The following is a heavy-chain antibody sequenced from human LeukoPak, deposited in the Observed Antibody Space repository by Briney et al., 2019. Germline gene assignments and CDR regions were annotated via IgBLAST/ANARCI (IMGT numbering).Heavy chain of an antibody. CDR2: IKQDGSEK. Sequence: GGSLRLSCAASGFTFSSYWMSWVRQAPGKGLEWVANIKQDGSEKYYVDSVKGRFTISRDNDKNSLYLQMNSLRAEDTAVYYCARRVLYYDSSGYGTYYYYMDVWGKGTTVTVSS. V-gene: IGHV3-7*01. J-gene: IGHJ6*03. D-gene: IGHD3-22*01. CDR3: ARRVLYYDSSGYGTYYYYMDV. CDR1: GFTFSSYW.